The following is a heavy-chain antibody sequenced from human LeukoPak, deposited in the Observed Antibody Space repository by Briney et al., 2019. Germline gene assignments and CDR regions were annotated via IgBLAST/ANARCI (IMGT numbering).Heavy chain of an antibody. J-gene: IGHJ4*02. CDR1: GYTFTSYD. CDR2: MNPNSGNT. CDR3: ARGDRYVWGSDRAERTPFDY. Sequence: ASVKVSCKASGYTFTSYDINWVRQATGQGLEWMGWMNPNSGNTGYAQKFQGRVTMTRNTSISTAYMELSSLRSEDTAVYYCARGDRYVWGSDRAERTPFDYWGQGTLVTVSS. D-gene: IGHD3-16*02. V-gene: IGHV1-8*01.